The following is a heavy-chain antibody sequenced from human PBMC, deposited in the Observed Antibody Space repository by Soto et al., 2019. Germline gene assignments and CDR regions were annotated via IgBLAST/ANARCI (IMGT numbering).Heavy chain of an antibody. CDR1: GDAVSNDNYY. J-gene: IGHJ3*02. Sequence: ETLSLACPVSGDAVSNDNYYWSCIRQPPGKGLEWIGYIYYSGTTNYNSYLKSRLSLSVDTSKHQFSLKLSSVTAADTAVYYCARAERRWLQLLLNDAFDIWGQGTMVTVSS. V-gene: IGHV4-61*01. CDR2: IYYSGTT. CDR3: ARAERRWLQLLLNDAFDI. D-gene: IGHD2-2*01.